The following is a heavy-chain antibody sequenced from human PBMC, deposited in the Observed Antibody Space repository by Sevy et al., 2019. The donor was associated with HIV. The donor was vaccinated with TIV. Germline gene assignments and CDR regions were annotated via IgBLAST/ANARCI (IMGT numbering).Heavy chain of an antibody. CDR2: IYYSGST. CDR3: ARGVGATDGWFDP. D-gene: IGHD1-26*01. Sequence: SETLSLTCTVSGGSISSSSYYWGWIRQPPGKGLEWIGSIYYSGSTYYNPSLKSRVTISVDTSKNQFSLKLSSVTAADTAVYYCARGVGATDGWFDPWGQRTLVTVSS. V-gene: IGHV4-39*01. J-gene: IGHJ5*02. CDR1: GGSISSSSYY.